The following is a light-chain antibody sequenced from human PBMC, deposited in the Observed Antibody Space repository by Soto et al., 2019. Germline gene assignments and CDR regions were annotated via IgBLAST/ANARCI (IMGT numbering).Light chain of an antibody. J-gene: IGLJ1*01. V-gene: IGLV2-8*01. Sequence: QSVLTQPPSASGSPGQSVTISCTGTSSDVGGYGYVSWYQQRPGKAPKLLIHEVTKRPSGVPDRFSGSKSGNTASLTVSGLQAEDEADYYCSSYAGRTLYVFGTGTKLTVL. CDR1: SSDVGGYGY. CDR3: SSYAGRTLYV. CDR2: EVT.